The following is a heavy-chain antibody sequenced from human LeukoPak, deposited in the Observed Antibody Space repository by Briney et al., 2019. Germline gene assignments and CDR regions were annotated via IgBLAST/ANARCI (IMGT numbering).Heavy chain of an antibody. CDR3: ARDRAGKQAWFEFDP. Sequence: GGSLRLSCAASGFSVSNDYMSWVRHAPGRGLEWVSLIYTDGTTHYADAVTGRFTISRDNYKNAVYLQMTSLRTEDTAVYYCARDRAGKQAWFEFDPWGQGTQVTVSS. CDR1: GFSVSNDY. J-gene: IGHJ5*02. D-gene: IGHD3-10*01. CDR2: IYTDGTT. V-gene: IGHV3-66*02.